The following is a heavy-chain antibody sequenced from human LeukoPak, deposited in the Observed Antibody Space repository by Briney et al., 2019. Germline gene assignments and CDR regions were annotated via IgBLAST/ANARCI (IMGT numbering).Heavy chain of an antibody. CDR1: GFTFSSYW. Sequence: GGSLRLSCVASGFTFSSYWMHWVRQDPRKGLVWVSRISGDGRNINYADSVRGRFTISRDNAKNTLYLQMNSLRAEDTAVYYCARFPVTYSSSSIDYWGQGTLVTVSS. D-gene: IGHD6-6*01. CDR3: ARFPVTYSSSSIDY. CDR2: ISGDGRNI. J-gene: IGHJ4*02. V-gene: IGHV3-74*01.